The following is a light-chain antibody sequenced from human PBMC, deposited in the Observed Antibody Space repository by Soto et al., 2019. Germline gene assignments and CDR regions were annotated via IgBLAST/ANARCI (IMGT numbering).Light chain of an antibody. Sequence: DIQMTQSPSSLSASVGDRVTINCRASESINRWLAWYQLQPGKAPKLLIYAASSLQSGVPSRFSGSGFGTNFTLTITSLQPEDSATYFCQQAKSFPLTFGQGTRLEIK. CDR2: AAS. J-gene: IGKJ5*01. CDR1: ESINRW. CDR3: QQAKSFPLT. V-gene: IGKV1-12*01.